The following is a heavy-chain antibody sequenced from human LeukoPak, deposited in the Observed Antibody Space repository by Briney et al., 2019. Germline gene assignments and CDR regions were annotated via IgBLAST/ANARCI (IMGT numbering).Heavy chain of an antibody. CDR3: ARGRGIAAAGPAFEY. Sequence: GGSLRLSCAVSGFTFSNYAMSWVRQAPGKGLEWVSAIDGSSSYTFYTDSVKGRFTISRGNSKNTLYLQMNSLRAEATAVYYCARGRGIAAAGPAFEYWGQGILVTVSS. J-gene: IGHJ4*02. CDR1: GFTFSNYA. CDR2: IDGSSSYT. D-gene: IGHD6-13*01. V-gene: IGHV3-23*05.